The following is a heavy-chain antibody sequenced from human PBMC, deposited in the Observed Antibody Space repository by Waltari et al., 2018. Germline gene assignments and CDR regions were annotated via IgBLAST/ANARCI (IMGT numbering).Heavy chain of an antibody. Sequence: EVQLVEPGGGLVQPGGSLRLSCAAFGFTFSDYWMTWVRQAPGKGVEWVANIKKEGGEKYYVDSVKGRFTVSRDNAKNSLYLQMSSLRAEDTAVYYCARDRGYCGGDCYKNLDSWGQGTLVAVSS. J-gene: IGHJ4*02. V-gene: IGHV3-7*01. CDR1: GFTFSDYW. CDR2: IKKEGGEK. D-gene: IGHD2-21*01. CDR3: ARDRGYCGGDCYKNLDS.